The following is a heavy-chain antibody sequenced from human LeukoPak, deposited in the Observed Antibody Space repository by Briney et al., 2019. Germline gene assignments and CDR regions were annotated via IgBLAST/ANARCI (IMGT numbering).Heavy chain of an antibody. V-gene: IGHV1-2*02. D-gene: IGHD3-10*01. CDR3: ARDRSFQNYYGSGSYFYYMDV. Sequence: GASVKVSCKASGYTFTGYYMHWVRQAPGQGLEWMGWINPNSGGTNYAQKFQGRVTMTRDTSISTAYMELSRLRSDDTAVYYCARDRSFQNYYGSGSYFYYMDVWGKGTTVTVSS. CDR2: INPNSGGT. CDR1: GYTFTGYY. J-gene: IGHJ6*03.